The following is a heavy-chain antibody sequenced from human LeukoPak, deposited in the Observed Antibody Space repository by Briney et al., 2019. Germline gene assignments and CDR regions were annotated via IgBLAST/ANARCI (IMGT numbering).Heavy chain of an antibody. D-gene: IGHD5/OR15-5a*01. J-gene: IGHJ4*02. CDR3: ARVRGVYYFDF. CDR1: GFIFSNYW. CDR2: IKQGGSEK. Sequence: PGGSLRLSCAASGFIFSNYWMTWVRQAPGKGLEWVANIKQGGSEKYYVDSVKGRFTISRDNAKNSLYLQTNSLRAEDTAVYYCARVRGVYYFDFWGQGTLVTVSS. V-gene: IGHV3-7*04.